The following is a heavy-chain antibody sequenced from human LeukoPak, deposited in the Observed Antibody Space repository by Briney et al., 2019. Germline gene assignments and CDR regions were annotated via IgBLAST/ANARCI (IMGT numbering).Heavy chain of an antibody. CDR2: INHSGST. D-gene: IGHD1-14*01. V-gene: IGHV4-34*01. Sequence: PSETLSFTCAVYGGSFSGYYWSWIRQPPGKELDLIGEINHSGSTNYNPSLKSRVTISVDTSKNQFSLKLSSVTAADTAVYCCARGQPLKPLDYWGQGTLVTVSS. J-gene: IGHJ4*02. CDR1: GGSFSGYY. CDR3: ARGQPLKPLDY.